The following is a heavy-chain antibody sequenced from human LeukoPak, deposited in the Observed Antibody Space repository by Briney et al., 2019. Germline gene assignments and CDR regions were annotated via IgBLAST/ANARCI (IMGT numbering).Heavy chain of an antibody. CDR3: ARDESGSYTY. J-gene: IGHJ4*02. Sequence: ASVKVSCKASDYTFTTYGINWVRQAPGQRLEWMGCISANNGNTNYAQKFQGRVTMTTDTSTSTAYMELSRLRSDDTAMYYCARDESGSYTYWGQGTLVTVSS. V-gene: IGHV1-18*01. D-gene: IGHD1-26*01. CDR2: ISANNGNT. CDR1: DYTFTTYG.